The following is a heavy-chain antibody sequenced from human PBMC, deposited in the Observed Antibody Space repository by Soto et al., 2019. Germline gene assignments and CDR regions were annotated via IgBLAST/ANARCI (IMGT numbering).Heavy chain of an antibody. Sequence: QVQLQQWGAGLLKPSETLSLTCAVYGGSFSGYYWSWIRQPPGKGLEWIGEINHSGSTNYNPSLKSRVTISVDTSKNQFSLKLSSVTAADTAVYYCARDVLLWFGGTFDFWGQGTLVTVSS. CDR1: GGSFSGYY. CDR2: INHSGST. CDR3: ARDVLLWFGGTFDF. D-gene: IGHD3-10*01. V-gene: IGHV4-34*01. J-gene: IGHJ4*02.